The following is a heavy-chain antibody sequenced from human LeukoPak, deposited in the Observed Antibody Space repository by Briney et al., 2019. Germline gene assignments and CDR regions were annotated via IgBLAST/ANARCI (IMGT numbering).Heavy chain of an antibody. V-gene: IGHV4-34*01. CDR2: INHSGST. Sequence: SETLSLTCAVYGGSFSGYYWSWIRQPPGKGPEWIGEINHSGSTNYNPSLKSRVTISVDTSKNQFSLKLSSVTAADTAVYYCARVPRTYRVSWYYFDYWGQGTLVTVSS. CDR1: GGSFSGYY. D-gene: IGHD6-13*01. CDR3: ARVPRTYRVSWYYFDY. J-gene: IGHJ4*02.